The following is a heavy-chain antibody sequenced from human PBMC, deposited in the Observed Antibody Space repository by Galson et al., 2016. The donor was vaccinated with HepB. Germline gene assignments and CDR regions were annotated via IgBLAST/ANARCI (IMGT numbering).Heavy chain of an antibody. Sequence: SLRLSCAASGFTFGEYAMHWVQQAPGKGLEWISGISWNSGRIGYADSVRGRFTISRDNVKNSLYLQMNSLRAEDTALYYCAKALVRGSFYYYYYSMDVWGQGTTVTASS. V-gene: IGHV3-9*01. CDR1: GFTFGEYA. CDR2: ISWNSGRI. J-gene: IGHJ6*02. D-gene: IGHD3-10*01. CDR3: AKALVRGSFYYYYYSMDV.